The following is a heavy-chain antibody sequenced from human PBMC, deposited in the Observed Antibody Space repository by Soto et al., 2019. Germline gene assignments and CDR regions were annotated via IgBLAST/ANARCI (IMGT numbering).Heavy chain of an antibody. CDR2: MTSRGNSI. V-gene: IGHV3-21*01. J-gene: IGHJ4*02. CDR1: GFTFSRYS. Sequence: EVQLVESGGGLVKPGGSLRLSCAASGFTFSRYSMNWVRQAPGKGLEWVSSMTSRGNSIYYGDSVKGRFTISRDNAKNSLYLEMNSLRAEDTAVYYCARDYYYDSSGYSPRDYWGQGTLVTVSS. CDR3: ARDYYYDSSGYSPRDY. D-gene: IGHD3-22*01.